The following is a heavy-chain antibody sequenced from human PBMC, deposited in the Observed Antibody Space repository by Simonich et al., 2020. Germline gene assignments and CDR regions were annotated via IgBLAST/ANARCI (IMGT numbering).Heavy chain of an antibody. J-gene: IGHJ3*02. D-gene: IGHD1-1*01. V-gene: IGHV1-18*01. CDR1: GYTFTSYG. Sequence: QVQLVQSGAEVKKPGASVKVSCKASGYTFTSYGISWVRQAPGQGLEWMGRNSAYTGKTNHAQKLQGRVTMTTDTSTSTAYMELRSLRSDDTAVYYCARSTTGTTAFDIWGQGTMVTVSS. CDR2: NSAYTGKT. CDR3: ARSTTGTTAFDI.